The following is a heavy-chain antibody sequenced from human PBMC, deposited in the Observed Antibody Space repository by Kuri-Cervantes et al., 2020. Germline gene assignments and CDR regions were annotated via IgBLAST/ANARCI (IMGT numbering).Heavy chain of an antibody. CDR1: GFTFSSYG. D-gene: IGHD5-12*01. CDR2: IWYDGSNK. Sequence: GGSLRLSCAASGFTFSSYGMHWVRQAPGKGLEWVAVIWYDGSNKYYADSVKGRFTISRDNSKNTLYLQMNSLRAEDTAVYYCAKDRDSGYVWGRTLDYWDQGTLVTVSS. J-gene: IGHJ4*02. V-gene: IGHV3-33*06. CDR3: AKDRDSGYVWGRTLDY.